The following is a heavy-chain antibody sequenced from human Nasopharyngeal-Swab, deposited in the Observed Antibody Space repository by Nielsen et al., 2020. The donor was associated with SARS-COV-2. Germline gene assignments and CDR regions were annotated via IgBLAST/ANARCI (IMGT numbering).Heavy chain of an antibody. CDR1: GFTFDDYA. J-gene: IGHJ6*02. D-gene: IGHD5-12*01. CDR2: ISWNSGSI. V-gene: IGHV3-9*01. Sequence: SLKISCAASGFTFDDYAMHWVRQAPGKGLEWVSGISWNSGSIGYADSVKGRFTISRDNAKNSLCLQMNSLRAEDTALYYCATLGGYSGYDSEYGMDVWGQGTTVTVSS. CDR3: ATLGGYSGYDSEYGMDV.